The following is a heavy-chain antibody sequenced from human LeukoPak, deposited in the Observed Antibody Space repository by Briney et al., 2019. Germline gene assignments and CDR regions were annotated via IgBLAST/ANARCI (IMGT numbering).Heavy chain of an antibody. Sequence: GGSLRLSCAASGFTFSSYWMHWVRQAPGKGLVWVSRINSDGSSTSYADSVRGRFSISRDNAKNTLYLQMNSLRAEDAAVYYCARGLSGYASSLGYWGQGTLVTVSA. CDR1: GFTFSSYW. J-gene: IGHJ4*02. CDR3: ARGLSGYASSLGY. V-gene: IGHV3-74*01. CDR2: INSDGSST. D-gene: IGHD6-6*01.